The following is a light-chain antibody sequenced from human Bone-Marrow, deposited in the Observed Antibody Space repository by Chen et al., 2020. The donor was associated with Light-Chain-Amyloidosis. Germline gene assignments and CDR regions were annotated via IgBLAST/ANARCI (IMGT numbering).Light chain of an antibody. J-gene: IGLJ3*02. Sequence: NFMLTQPHSVSESPGKTVIISCTRSSGSIATNYVHWYQQRPGSSPTTVIYEDDQRPSGVPDRFPGSIDRSSNSASLTISGLKTEDEADYCCQSYQGSSQGVFGGGTKLTVL. CDR2: EDD. CDR1: SGSIATNY. V-gene: IGLV6-57*01. CDR3: QSYQGSSQGV.